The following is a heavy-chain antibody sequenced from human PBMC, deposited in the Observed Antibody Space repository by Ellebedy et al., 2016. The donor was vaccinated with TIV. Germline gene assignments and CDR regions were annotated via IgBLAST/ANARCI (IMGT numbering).Heavy chain of an antibody. CDR2: IYDSGST. D-gene: IGHD3-10*01. V-gene: IGHV4-4*09. CDR3: ARLPMVRGEGWGYYLDY. J-gene: IGHJ4*02. CDR1: GGSISTYY. Sequence: PSETLSLTCTVSGGSISTYYWSWIRQPPGKGLEWIGYIYDSGSTNYNPSLKSRVTISVDTSKNQFSLTLSSVTAADTAVYYCARLPMVRGEGWGYYLDYWGQGTLVTVSS.